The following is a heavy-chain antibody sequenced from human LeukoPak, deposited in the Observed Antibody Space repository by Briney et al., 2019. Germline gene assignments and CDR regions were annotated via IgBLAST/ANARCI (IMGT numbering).Heavy chain of an antibody. CDR3: AKDRGYYGSNWRYYMDV. D-gene: IGHD4/OR15-4a*01. CDR1: GFTFSNAW. Sequence: GGSLRLSCAASGFTFSNAWMSWVRQAPGKGLEWVAFIRYDGSNKYYADSVKGRFTISRDNSKNTLYLQMNSLRAEDTAVYYCAKDRGYYGSNWRYYMDVWGKGTTVTISS. CDR2: IRYDGSNK. J-gene: IGHJ6*03. V-gene: IGHV3-30*02.